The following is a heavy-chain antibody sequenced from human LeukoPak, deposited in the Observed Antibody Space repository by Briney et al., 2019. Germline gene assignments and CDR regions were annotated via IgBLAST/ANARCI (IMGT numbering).Heavy chain of an antibody. CDR2: ISWDGRST. CDR3: ARVKGADSSAYTDY. CDR1: GFTGDDYN. V-gene: IGHV3-43*01. Sequence: SGGSLRLSCAASGFTGDDYNMHWVRQAPGKGLEWVSLISWDGRSTYYADSVKGRFTIFRDNSKNSLYLQMNSLRTDDTALYYCARVKGADSSAYTDYWGQGTLVTVPS. D-gene: IGHD3-22*01. J-gene: IGHJ4*02.